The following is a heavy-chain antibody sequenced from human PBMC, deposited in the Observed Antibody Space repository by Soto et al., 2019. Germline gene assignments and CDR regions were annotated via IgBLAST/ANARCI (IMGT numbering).Heavy chain of an antibody. D-gene: IGHD1-26*01. CDR3: ARRGSGSYYDY. CDR1: GFTFSSYA. CDR2: ISGSGGST. V-gene: IGHV3-23*01. Sequence: EVQLLESGGGLVQPGGSLRLSCAASGFTFSSYAMRWVRQAPGKGLEWVSAISGSGGSTYYADSVKGRFTISRDNSKNTLYLQLNSLRAEDTAVYYCARRGSGSYYDYCGQGTRVTVSS. J-gene: IGHJ4*02.